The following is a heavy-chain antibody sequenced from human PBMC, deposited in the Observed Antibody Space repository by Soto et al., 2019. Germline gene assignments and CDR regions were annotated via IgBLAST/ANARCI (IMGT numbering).Heavy chain of an antibody. CDR1: GFTFSSYS. D-gene: IGHD3-22*01. Sequence: GGSLRLSCAASGFTFSSYSMTWVRQAPGKGLEWVSGISGSGGSTHYADSVKGRFTISRDNSKNTLYLQMNSLRAEDTAVYYCAKEGGGYYDSSGYPSLWGQGTLVTVSS. CDR3: AKEGGGYYDSSGYPSL. CDR2: ISGSGGST. V-gene: IGHV3-23*01. J-gene: IGHJ4*02.